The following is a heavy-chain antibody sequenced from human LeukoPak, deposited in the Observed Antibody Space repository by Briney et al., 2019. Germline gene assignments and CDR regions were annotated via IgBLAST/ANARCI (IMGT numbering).Heavy chain of an antibody. J-gene: IGHJ6*03. CDR3: ARATWDPNYYYYMDV. Sequence: GGSLRLSCAASGFTFSSYWMSWVRQAPGKGLEWVSSISSSSYIYYADSVKGRFTISRDNAKNSLFLQMNSLRAEDTAVYFCARATWDPNYYYYMDVWGKGTTVTISS. CDR2: ISSSSYI. D-gene: IGHD1-26*01. CDR1: GFTFSSYW. V-gene: IGHV3-21*01.